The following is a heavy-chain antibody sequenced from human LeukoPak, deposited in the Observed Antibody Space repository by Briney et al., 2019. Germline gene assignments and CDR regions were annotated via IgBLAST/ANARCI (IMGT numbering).Heavy chain of an antibody. J-gene: IGHJ4*02. V-gene: IGHV4-59*01. D-gene: IGHD1-26*01. Sequence: PSETLSLTCTVSGGSISRYYWSWIRQPPGKGLEWIGYIYYSGSTNYNPSLKSRVTISVDTSKNQFSLKLSSVTAADTAVYYCARGVWELLPFDYWGQGTLVTVSS. CDR3: ARGVWELLPFDY. CDR2: IYYSGST. CDR1: GGSISRYY.